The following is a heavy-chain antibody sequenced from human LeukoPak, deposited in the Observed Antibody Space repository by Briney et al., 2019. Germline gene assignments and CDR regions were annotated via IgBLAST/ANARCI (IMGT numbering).Heavy chain of an antibody. Sequence: GGSLRLSCAASGFTFSSFDMTWVRQAPGKGLEWVSSISSSSSYIYYADSVKGRFTISRDNAKNSLYLQMNSLRAEDTAVYYCARDGVSSGWLIYWGQGTLVTVSS. CDR2: ISSSSSYI. CDR3: ARDGVSSGWLIY. J-gene: IGHJ4*02. V-gene: IGHV3-21*01. D-gene: IGHD6-19*01. CDR1: GFTFSSFD.